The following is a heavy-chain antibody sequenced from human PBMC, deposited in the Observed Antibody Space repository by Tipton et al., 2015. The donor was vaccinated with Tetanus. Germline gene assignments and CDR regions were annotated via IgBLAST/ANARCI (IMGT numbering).Heavy chain of an antibody. J-gene: IGHJ4*02. V-gene: IGHV3-73*01. Sequence: GSLRLSCAASEFTFSGSAIHWVRQASGKGLEWVGRVRTRTNSYATEYAESVKGRFTIARDDSKNTAYLQMSSLQSEDAAVYYCTTGYDFWSGIPPYWGQGTLVTVSS. CDR3: TTGYDFWSGIPPY. D-gene: IGHD3/OR15-3a*01. CDR2: VRTRTNSYAT. CDR1: EFTFSGSA.